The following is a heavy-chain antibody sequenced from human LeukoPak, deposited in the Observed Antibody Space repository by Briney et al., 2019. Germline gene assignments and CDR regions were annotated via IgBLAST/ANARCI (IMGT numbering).Heavy chain of an antibody. CDR2: ISYYRNYK. J-gene: IGHJ3*02. CDR3: ASRCYYSHGAFDI. Sequence: GGSLRLSCAPSVFTYSNYNMHCVRDAPDRGRECVSIISYYRNYKYYLNSRKVRFTISRHNSKNTLYLQMNGLRAEDTAVYCCASRCYYSHGAFDIWGQGTMVTVSS. D-gene: IGHD3-22*01. V-gene: IGHV3-30*03. CDR1: VFTYSNYN.